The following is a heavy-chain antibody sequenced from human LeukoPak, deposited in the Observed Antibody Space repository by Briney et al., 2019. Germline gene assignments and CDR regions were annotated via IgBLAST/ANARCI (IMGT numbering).Heavy chain of an antibody. Sequence: GESLRLSCAASGFTFSSYAMSWVRQAPGKGLEWVSDISGSGGSTFYADSVKGRFTISRDNSKNTLYLQMNSLRVEDTAVYYCAKDRVPGGGVSYYFDHWGQGTLVTVSS. V-gene: IGHV3-23*01. CDR3: AKDRVPGGGVSYYFDH. D-gene: IGHD3-16*01. CDR1: GFTFSSYA. CDR2: ISGSGGST. J-gene: IGHJ4*02.